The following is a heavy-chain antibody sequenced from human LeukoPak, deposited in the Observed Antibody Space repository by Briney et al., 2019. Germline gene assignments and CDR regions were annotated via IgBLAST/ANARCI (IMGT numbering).Heavy chain of an antibody. Sequence: GGSLGLSCAASGFTFSSYSMNWVRQAPGKGLEWVSSISSSSSYIYYADSVKGRFTISRVNARNSLYLQMNSLRAEDTAVYYCATGLTYCGGDCPYYFDYWGQGTLVTVSS. CDR3: ATGLTYCGGDCPYYFDY. V-gene: IGHV3-21*01. J-gene: IGHJ4*02. CDR1: GFTFSSYS. CDR2: ISSSSSYI. D-gene: IGHD2-21*02.